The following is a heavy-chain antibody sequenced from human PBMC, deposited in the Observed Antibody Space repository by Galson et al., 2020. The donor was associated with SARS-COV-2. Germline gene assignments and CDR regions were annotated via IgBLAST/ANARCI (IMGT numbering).Heavy chain of an antibody. Sequence: NSGGSLRLSCAASGFPSSTDSMNWVRLAPGKGLDWISSISTSSSYTYYAASVKGRFSISRDNPRNSLYLQMNSLRAEDTAVYYCARDEGIRGYNYGRLYYGMDVWGQGTTVTVSS. CDR1: GFPSSTDS. D-gene: IGHD5-18*01. V-gene: IGHV3-21*01. J-gene: IGHJ6*02. CDR3: ARDEGIRGYNYGRLYYGMDV. CDR2: ISTSSSYT.